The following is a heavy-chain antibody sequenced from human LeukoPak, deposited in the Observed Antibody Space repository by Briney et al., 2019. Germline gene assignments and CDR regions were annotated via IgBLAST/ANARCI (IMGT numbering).Heavy chain of an antibody. CDR2: ISAYNGNT. V-gene: IGHV1-18*01. CDR1: GYTFTSYG. CDR3: ARDVNRMGFDY. Sequence: ASVKVSCKASGYTFTSYGISWVRQAPGQGLEWMGWISAYNGNTNYAQKLQGRVTMTTDTSTSTAYMELSRLRSDDTAVYYCARDVNRMGFDYWGQGTLVTVSS. J-gene: IGHJ4*02.